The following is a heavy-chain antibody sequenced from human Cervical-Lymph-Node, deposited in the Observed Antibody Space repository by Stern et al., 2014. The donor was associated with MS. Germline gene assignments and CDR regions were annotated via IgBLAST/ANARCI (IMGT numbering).Heavy chain of an antibody. V-gene: IGHV1-18*01. CDR3: ARRNSRDGYNYFFDY. CDR1: GYTFTSHS. J-gene: IGHJ4*02. D-gene: IGHD5-24*01. CDR2: ISLYTGNT. Sequence: QDQLVQSGPEVKQPGASVRVACKASGYTFTSHSISWARQAPGHGLEWMGWISLYTGNTNYADSLQGRVTMTTETSTATAYMELRSLKTDDTAVYYCARRNSRDGYNYFFDYWGQGTLLTVSS.